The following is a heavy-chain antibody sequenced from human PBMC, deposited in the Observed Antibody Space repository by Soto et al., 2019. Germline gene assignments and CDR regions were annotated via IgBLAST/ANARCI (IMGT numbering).Heavy chain of an antibody. Sequence: GGSLRLSCAASGFTFSSNSMNWGRQAPGKGLEWVSSISSSSSYIYYADSVKGRFTISRDNAKNSLYLQMNSLKAEDTAVYYCAINSVKWELHWGQGTLVTVSS. CDR3: AINSVKWELH. CDR2: ISSSSSYI. CDR1: GFTFSSNS. V-gene: IGHV3-21*01. J-gene: IGHJ4*02. D-gene: IGHD1-26*01.